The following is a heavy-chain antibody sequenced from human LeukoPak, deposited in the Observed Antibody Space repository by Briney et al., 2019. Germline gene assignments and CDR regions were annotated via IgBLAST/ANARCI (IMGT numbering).Heavy chain of an antibody. V-gene: IGHV3-48*01. Sequence: GGSLRLSCAASAFIFSSYGMNWVRQAPGKGLEWVSYISSSSNTIYYADSVKGRFTISRDNAKNSLYLQMNSLRAEDTAVYYCARDKDDYVWGSPPAYWGQGTLVTVSS. CDR3: ARDKDDYVWGSPPAY. J-gene: IGHJ4*02. CDR2: ISSSSNTI. D-gene: IGHD3-16*01. CDR1: AFIFSSYG.